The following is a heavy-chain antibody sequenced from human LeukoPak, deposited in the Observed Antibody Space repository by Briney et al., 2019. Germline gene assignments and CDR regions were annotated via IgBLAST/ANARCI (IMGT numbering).Heavy chain of an antibody. CDR1: GASIASSSYY. D-gene: IGHD1-26*01. V-gene: IGHV4-39*07. J-gene: IGHJ4*02. CDR2: IYDSD. Sequence: PSETLSLTCTVSGASIASSSYYWSWIRQPPGKGLELIGNIYDSDLYNPSLKSRVTISVDTSKNQFSLKLSSVTAADTAVYYCARVAAVPGATYFDYWGQGTLVTVSS. CDR3: ARVAAVPGATYFDY.